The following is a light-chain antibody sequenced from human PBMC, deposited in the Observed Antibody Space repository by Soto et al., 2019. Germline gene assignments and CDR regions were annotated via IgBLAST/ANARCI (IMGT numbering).Light chain of an antibody. CDR1: EDISRY. V-gene: IGKV1-39*01. J-gene: IGKJ1*01. CDR2: AAS. CDR3: QQSYSTPRK. Sequence: DIKVTQSPASLSASVEDRVTISCQASEDISRYLNWYQQKPGKAPKLLIYAASILQSGVPSRFSGSGSGTDFTLTISSLQPEDCATYYCQQSYSTPRKFGQGTKVDIK.